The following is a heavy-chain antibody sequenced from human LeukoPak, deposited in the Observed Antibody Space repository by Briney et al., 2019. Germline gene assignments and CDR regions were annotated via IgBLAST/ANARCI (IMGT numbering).Heavy chain of an antibody. CDR2: ISGSGAGT. D-gene: IGHD6-13*01. V-gene: IGHV3-23*01. CDR1: GFTFSSYA. CDR3: AKLTNVAATGTFDY. Sequence: GGSLRLSCAASGFTFSSYAMGWVRQAPGKGLEWVSAISGSGAGTYHADSVKGRFTLSRDNSKNTLYLQMNSLRAEDTALYFCAKLTNVAATGTFDYWGQGALVTVSS. J-gene: IGHJ4*02.